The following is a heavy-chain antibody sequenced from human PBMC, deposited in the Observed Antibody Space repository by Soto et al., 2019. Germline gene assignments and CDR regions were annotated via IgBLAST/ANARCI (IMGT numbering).Heavy chain of an antibody. Sequence: EVQLLESGGGLVQPGGSLRLFCEASGFTFSNYAMTWVRQAPGKGLEWVSTITNSGSTYYGDTVRGRFTISRDNSKTTVYLQMNSLRAEDTAIYYCARTDKFNSQSSGWANRFHYWSQGNLVTVSS. V-gene: IGHV3-23*01. J-gene: IGHJ4*02. CDR1: GFTFSNYA. D-gene: IGHD6-19*01. CDR3: ARTDKFNSQSSGWANRFHY. CDR2: ITNSGST.